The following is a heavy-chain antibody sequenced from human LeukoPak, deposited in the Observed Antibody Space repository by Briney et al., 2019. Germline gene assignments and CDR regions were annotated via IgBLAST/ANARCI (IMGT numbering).Heavy chain of an antibody. D-gene: IGHD3-22*01. V-gene: IGHV1-2*02. J-gene: IGHJ4*02. Sequence: ASVKVSCKASGYTFTGYYMHWVRQAPGQGLEWMGWINPNSGGTNYAQKFQGRVTMTRDTSISTAYMELSRLRSDDTAVYYCAREKTYYYDSSGYVGLCYWGQGTLVTVSS. CDR3: AREKTYYYDSSGYVGLCY. CDR1: GYTFTGYY. CDR2: INPNSGGT.